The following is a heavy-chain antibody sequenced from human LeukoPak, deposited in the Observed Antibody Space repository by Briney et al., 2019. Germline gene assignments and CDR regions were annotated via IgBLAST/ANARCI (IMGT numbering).Heavy chain of an antibody. CDR3: ARDRTRRWFGESHYGMDV. CDR1: GYTFTGYY. CDR2: INPNSGGT. D-gene: IGHD3-10*01. J-gene: IGHJ6*02. V-gene: IGHV1-2*02. Sequence: GASVKVSCKASGYTFTGYYMHWVRHAPGQGLELMGWINPNSGGTNYAQKFQGRVTMTRGTSISTAYMELSRLRSDDTAVYYCARDRTRRWFGESHYGMDVWGQGTTVTVSS.